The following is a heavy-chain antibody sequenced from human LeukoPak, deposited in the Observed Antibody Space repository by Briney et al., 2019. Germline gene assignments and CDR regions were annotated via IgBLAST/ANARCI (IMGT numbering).Heavy chain of an antibody. V-gene: IGHV1-18*01. CDR1: GYTFTSYG. Sequence: ASVKVSCKASGYTFTSYGISWVRQAPGQGLEWMGWISAYNGNTNYAQKLQGRVTMTTDTSTSTAYMELRSLRYDDTAVYYWSRDLCSGGSCYWGNDAFDIWGKGKMVTVSP. J-gene: IGHJ3*02. CDR2: ISAYNGNT. CDR3: SRDLCSGGSCYWGNDAFDI. D-gene: IGHD2-15*01.